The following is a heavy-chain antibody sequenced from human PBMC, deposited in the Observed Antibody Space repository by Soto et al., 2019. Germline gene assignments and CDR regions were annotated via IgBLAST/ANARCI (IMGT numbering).Heavy chain of an antibody. D-gene: IGHD2-15*01. J-gene: IGHJ4*02. CDR1: GGSFSSYT. Sequence: QVQLVQSGAEVKKPGSSVKVSCKTSGGSFSSYTINWVRQAPGQGLEWMARIIPIIGAPNYAQKFQGRVTITADTSTSTAYMELSSLTSEDTAVYYCARDLGEPLAATRGPWVYWGQGTLVTVSS. V-gene: IGHV1-69*08. CDR2: IIPIIGAP. CDR3: ARDLGEPLAATRGPWVY.